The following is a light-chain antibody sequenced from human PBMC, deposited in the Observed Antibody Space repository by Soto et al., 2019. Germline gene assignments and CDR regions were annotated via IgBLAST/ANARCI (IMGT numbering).Light chain of an antibody. V-gene: IGLV2-14*01. CDR3: SSYTGSSTWV. CDR2: DVS. J-gene: IGLJ3*02. CDR1: SSDVGGYNY. Sequence: QSALTQPASVSGSPGQSITISCTGTSSDVGGYNYVSWYQQHSGKAPKLMIYDVSYRPSGISNRFSGSKSGNTASLTISGLHAEDDADYYCSSYTGSSTWVFGGGTKLTVL.